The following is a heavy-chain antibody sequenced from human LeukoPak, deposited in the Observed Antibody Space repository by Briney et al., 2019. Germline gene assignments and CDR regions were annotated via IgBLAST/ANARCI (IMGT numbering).Heavy chain of an antibody. D-gene: IGHD4-17*01. CDR3: ATYRVTTVTPFDY. V-gene: IGHV3-23*01. CDR1: GFTFSNYA. Sequence: GGSLRLSCAASGFTFSNYAMSWVRQAPGKGLEWVSAISYNGGSIYYADSVKGRFTMSRDNSKNAVHLQINSLRAEDTAVYYCATYRVTTVTPFDYWGQGTLVTVSS. J-gene: IGHJ4*02. CDR2: ISYNGGSI.